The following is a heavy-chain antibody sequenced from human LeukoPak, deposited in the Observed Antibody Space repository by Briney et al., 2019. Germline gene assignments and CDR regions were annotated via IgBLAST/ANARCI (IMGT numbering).Heavy chain of an antibody. J-gene: IGHJ6*03. V-gene: IGHV3-21*01. CDR1: GFTFSSYS. CDR3: AKDSSVGYYYYMDV. CDR2: ISSSSSYI. D-gene: IGHD1-26*01. Sequence: GGSLRLSCAASGFTFSSYSMNWVRQAPGKGLEWVSSISSSSSYIYYADSVKGRFTISRDNSKNTLYLQMNSLRAEDTAVYYCAKDSSVGYYYYMDVWGKGTTVTVSS.